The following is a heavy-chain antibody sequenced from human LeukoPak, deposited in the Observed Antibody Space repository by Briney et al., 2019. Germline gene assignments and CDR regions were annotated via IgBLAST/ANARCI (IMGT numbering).Heavy chain of an antibody. V-gene: IGHV3-23*01. CDR1: GLTFGSHF. Sequence: PGGSLRLSCAASGLTFGSHFMSWVRQAPGKGLEWVSTISTGGSTYYADSVKGRFTISRDNSKSTLHLQLNGLRAEDTAVYYCAKYCSGGCYSGLDYWGQGTLVTVSS. CDR3: AKYCSGGCYSGLDY. CDR2: ISTGGST. J-gene: IGHJ4*02. D-gene: IGHD2-21*01.